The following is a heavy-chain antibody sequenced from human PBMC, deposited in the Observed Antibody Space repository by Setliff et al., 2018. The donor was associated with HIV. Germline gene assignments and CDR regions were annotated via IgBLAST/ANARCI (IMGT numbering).Heavy chain of an antibody. Sequence: LSLTCTVSGGSISSGGYYWSWIRQHPGKGLEWIGYIYTSGSTNYNPSLTSRVTMSVDTSKNQFSLKLSSVTAADTAVYYCARDGSGSSYYYYYMDVWGKGTTVTVSS. J-gene: IGHJ6*03. CDR1: GGSISSGGYY. V-gene: IGHV4-31*03. CDR3: ARDGSGSSYYYYYMDV. D-gene: IGHD3-10*01. CDR2: IYTSGST.